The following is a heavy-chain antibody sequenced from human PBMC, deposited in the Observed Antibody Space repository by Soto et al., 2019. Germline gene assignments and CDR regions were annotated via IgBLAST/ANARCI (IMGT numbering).Heavy chain of an antibody. CDR1: GYTFTSYD. CDR2: MNPNSGNT. Sequence: ASVKVSCKASGYTFTSYDINWVRQATGQGLEWMGWMNPNSGNTGYAQKFQGRVTMTRNTSISTAYMELSSLRSEDTAVYYCARGGRYYYYYYMDVWGKGTTVTVSS. V-gene: IGHV1-8*01. CDR3: ARGGRYYYYYYMDV. J-gene: IGHJ6*03.